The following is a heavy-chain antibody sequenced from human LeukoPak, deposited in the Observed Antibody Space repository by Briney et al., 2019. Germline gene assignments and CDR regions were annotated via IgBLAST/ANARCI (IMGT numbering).Heavy chain of an antibody. CDR1: GGSISDYY. CDR3: ARSFYYGSGTYPPAAFDI. V-gene: IGHV4-59*08. Sequence: SETLSLTCTVSGGSISDYYWSWIRQSPGKGLKYIGYIYYSGSTNYNPSLKSRVTISVDTSKNQFSLKLTSVTAADTAVYYCARSFYYGSGTYPPAAFDIWGQGTVVTVSS. CDR2: IYYSGST. D-gene: IGHD3-10*01. J-gene: IGHJ3*02.